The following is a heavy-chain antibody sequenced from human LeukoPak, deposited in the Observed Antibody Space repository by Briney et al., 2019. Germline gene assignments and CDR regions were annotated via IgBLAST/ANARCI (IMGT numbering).Heavy chain of an antibody. Sequence: PGGSLRLPCAASGFTFSNYWMSWVRQAPGKGLEWVANIKYYGSEKYYADSVRGRFTISRDNAKNSLYLQMNSLRAEDTAVYYCASALPADHFDYWGQGTLVTVSS. V-gene: IGHV3-7*01. CDR3: ASALPADHFDY. CDR1: GFTFSNYW. J-gene: IGHJ4*02. CDR2: IKYYGSEK.